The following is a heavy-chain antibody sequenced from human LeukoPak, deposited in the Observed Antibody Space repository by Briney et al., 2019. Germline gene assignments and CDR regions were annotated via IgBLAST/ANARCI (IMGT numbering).Heavy chain of an antibody. CDR3: AREVMVRGSDAFDI. CDR1: GYSISSGYY. D-gene: IGHD3-10*01. J-gene: IGHJ3*02. V-gene: IGHV4-38-2*02. CDR2: IYHSGST. Sequence: PSETLSLTCTVSGYSISSGYYWGWIRQPPGKGLEWIGSIYHSGSTYYNPSLKSRVTISVDTSKNQFSPKLSSVTAADTAVYYCAREVMVRGSDAFDIWGQGTMVTVSS.